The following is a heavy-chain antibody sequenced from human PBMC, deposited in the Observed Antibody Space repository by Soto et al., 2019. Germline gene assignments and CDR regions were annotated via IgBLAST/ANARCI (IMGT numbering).Heavy chain of an antibody. V-gene: IGHV3-73*01. J-gene: IGHJ6*03. CDR2: IRSKANSYAT. CDR1: GFTFSDSA. D-gene: IGHD2-2*01. Sequence: EVQLVESGGGLVQPGGSLKLSCAASGFTFSDSAMHWVRQASGKGLEWVGRIRSKANSYATAYAASVKGRFTISRDDSKNTAYLLINSLKTEDTAVYYCTRPTQYCSSTSCSHYMDVWGKGTTVTVSS. CDR3: TRPTQYCSSTSCSHYMDV.